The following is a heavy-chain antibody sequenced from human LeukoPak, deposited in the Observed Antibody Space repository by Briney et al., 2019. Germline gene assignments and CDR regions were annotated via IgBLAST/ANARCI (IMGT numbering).Heavy chain of an antibody. CDR1: GFSFSSYA. V-gene: IGHV3-23*01. Sequence: GGSLRLSCVASGFSFSSYAMSWVRQAPGKGLEWVSSIIVSGGSTYYADSVKGRFTVYRDNVENTLYLQMNSLSAEDTAVYYCAKSSWFDPWGQGTLVTVSS. J-gene: IGHJ5*02. CDR3: AKSSWFDP. CDR2: IIVSGGST.